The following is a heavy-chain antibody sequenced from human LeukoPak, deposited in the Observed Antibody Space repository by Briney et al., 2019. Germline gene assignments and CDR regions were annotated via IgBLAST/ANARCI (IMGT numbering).Heavy chain of an antibody. Sequence: GESLKISCKGSGYSFTTYWIAWVRQMPGKGLEWMGIIYPGGSDTRYSPSFQGQVTISADKSISTAFLQWSSLKASDTAMYYCARQQVAYYYYGMDVWGKGTTVTVSS. J-gene: IGHJ6*04. D-gene: IGHD5-12*01. V-gene: IGHV5-51*01. CDR2: IYPGGSDT. CDR3: ARQQVAYYYYGMDV. CDR1: GYSFTTYW.